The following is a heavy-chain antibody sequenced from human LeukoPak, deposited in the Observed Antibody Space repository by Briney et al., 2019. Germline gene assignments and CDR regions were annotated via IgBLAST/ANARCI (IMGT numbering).Heavy chain of an antibody. CDR3: AGHPDYGDYDLTRSYDD. CDR1: GGSFSSYV. V-gene: IGHV1-69*04. Sequence: ASVKVSCKASGGSFSSYVINWVRQAHGQGLEWMGRIIPTLAIANYAQKFQGRVTITADKSTSTAYMELSSLRSEDTAVYYCAGHPDYGDYDLTRSYDDWGQGTLVTVSS. D-gene: IGHD4-17*01. CDR2: IIPTLAIA. J-gene: IGHJ4*02.